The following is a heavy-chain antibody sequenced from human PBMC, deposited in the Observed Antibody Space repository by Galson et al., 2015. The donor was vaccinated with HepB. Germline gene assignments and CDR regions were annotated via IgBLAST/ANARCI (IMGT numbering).Heavy chain of an antibody. CDR2: IYYSGSA. J-gene: IGHJ4*02. V-gene: IGHV4-39*01. CDR3: VRLQGYGSLSGYYPFGYFDY. Sequence: ETLSLTCTVSGDSIRSSGYYWGWIRQPPGKGLEWVGNIYYSGSAYYSPSLKSRVLIFVDTSNNQFSLKLSSVTAADTAVYYCVRLQGYGSLSGYYPFGYFDYWGQGTLVTVSS. D-gene: IGHD3-22*01. CDR1: GDSIRSSGYY.